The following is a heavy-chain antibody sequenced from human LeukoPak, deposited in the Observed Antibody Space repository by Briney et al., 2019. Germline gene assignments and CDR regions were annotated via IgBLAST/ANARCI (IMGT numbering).Heavy chain of an antibody. CDR2: XXXXXST. D-gene: IGHD2-21*02. CDR3: ARHPQRSLGVTTSGPYYYAMDV. Sequence: SETLSLTCTVSGGSISSSSYYWGWIRQPPXXXXXXXXXXXXXXSTYYNPSLKSRVTMSVDTSRNQFSLRLSSVTAADTAVYFCARHPQRSLGVTTSGPYYYAMDVWGQGTTVTVSS. CDR1: GGSISSSSYY. J-gene: IGHJ6*02. V-gene: IGHV4-39*01.